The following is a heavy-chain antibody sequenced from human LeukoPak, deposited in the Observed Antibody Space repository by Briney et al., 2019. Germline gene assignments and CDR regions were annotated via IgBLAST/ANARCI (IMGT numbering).Heavy chain of an antibody. J-gene: IGHJ4*02. CDR2: IYTSGST. V-gene: IGHV4-4*09. CDR1: GGSISTYY. Sequence: SETLSLTCTVSGGSISTYYWSRIRQPPRKRLEWIGYIYTSGSTDYNPSLKSRVTISLDTSNNQFSLNLNSVTAADTAVYYCARSRGRKVTPFDYWGQGILVTVSS. D-gene: IGHD3-10*01. CDR3: ARSRGRKVTPFDY.